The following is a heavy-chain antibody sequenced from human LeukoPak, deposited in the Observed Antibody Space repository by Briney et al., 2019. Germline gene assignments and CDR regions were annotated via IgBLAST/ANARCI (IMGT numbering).Heavy chain of an antibody. CDR2: IYYSGST. Sequence: SETLSLTCTVSGGSISSYYWSWIRQPPGKGLEWIGYIYYSGSTNYNPSLKSRVTISVDTSKNQFSLKLSSVTAADTAVYYCARLYSTLYFDYWGQGTLVTVSS. D-gene: IGHD2-2*02. V-gene: IGHV4-59*01. CDR1: GGSISSYY. J-gene: IGHJ4*02. CDR3: ARLYSTLYFDY.